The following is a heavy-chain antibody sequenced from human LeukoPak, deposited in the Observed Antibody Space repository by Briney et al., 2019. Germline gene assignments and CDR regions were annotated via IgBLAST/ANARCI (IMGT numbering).Heavy chain of an antibody. D-gene: IGHD3-9*01. J-gene: IGHJ4*02. Sequence: GESLKISCKGSGYTFTSYAFHWVRQAPGQRLEWLGWIHAGNGDTKHSQKFQDRLTITRDTSASTAYMELSSLRSEDTAVYYCARDHITIFDYWGQGTLVTVSS. CDR3: ARDHITIFDY. V-gene: IGHV1-3*01. CDR2: IHAGNGDT. CDR1: GYTFTSYA.